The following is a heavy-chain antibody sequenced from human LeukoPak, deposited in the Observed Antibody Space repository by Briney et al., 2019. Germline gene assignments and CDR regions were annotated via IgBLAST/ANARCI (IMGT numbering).Heavy chain of an antibody. D-gene: IGHD5-12*01. V-gene: IGHV1-2*06. CDR2: ITLNSGAT. CDR1: GYTFTGYN. CDR3: ATDKGYRNYFDY. J-gene: IGHJ4*02. Sequence: ASVKVSCKNSGYTFTGYNMHWVRQAPGQGLEWLGRITLNSGATGYAQKFQGRVTMTRDTSISTVYMELSRLRSDDTAVYYCATDKGYRNYFDYWGQGTLVTVPS.